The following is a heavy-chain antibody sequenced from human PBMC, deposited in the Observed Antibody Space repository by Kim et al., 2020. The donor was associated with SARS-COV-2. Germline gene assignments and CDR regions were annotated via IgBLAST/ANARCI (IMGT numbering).Heavy chain of an antibody. Sequence: GGSLRLSCAASGFTFSDYYMSWIRQAPGKGLEWVSYISSSSSYTNYADSVKGRFTISRDNAKNSLYLQMNSLRAEDTAVYYCAREPDTAMGDDAFDIWGQGTMVTVSS. J-gene: IGHJ3*02. CDR2: ISSSSSYT. CDR3: AREPDTAMGDDAFDI. CDR1: GFTFSDYY. V-gene: IGHV3-11*05. D-gene: IGHD5-18*01.